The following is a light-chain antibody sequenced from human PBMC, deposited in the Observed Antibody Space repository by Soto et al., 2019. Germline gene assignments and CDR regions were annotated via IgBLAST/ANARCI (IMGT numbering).Light chain of an antibody. CDR2: GVT. CDR3: CLYTRNINAHLI. Sequence: SALTQPASVSGSPGQSITISCTGTSSDVGGYNFVSWYQHHPDKAPKLIIYGVTNRPSGVSNRFSGSKSGNTASLTISGLQAEDEAHYYCCLYTRNINAHLIFGGGTKLTVL. V-gene: IGLV2-14*01. CDR1: SSDVGGYNF. J-gene: IGLJ2*01.